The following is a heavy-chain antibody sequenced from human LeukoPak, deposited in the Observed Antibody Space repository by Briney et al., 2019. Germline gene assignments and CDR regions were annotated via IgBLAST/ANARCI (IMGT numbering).Heavy chain of an antibody. Sequence: GGSLRLSCAASGFTFGSYAMHWVRQAPGKGLEYVSAISSNGGSTYYANSVKGRFTISRDNYKNTLYLQMGSLRAEDMAVYYCAREPANGDYGDYWGQGTLVTVSS. V-gene: IGHV3-64*01. CDR3: AREPANGDYGDY. D-gene: IGHD4-17*01. CDR1: GFTFGSYA. J-gene: IGHJ4*02. CDR2: ISSNGGST.